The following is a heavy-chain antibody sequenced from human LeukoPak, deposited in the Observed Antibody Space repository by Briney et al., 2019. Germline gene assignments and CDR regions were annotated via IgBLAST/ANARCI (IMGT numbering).Heavy chain of an antibody. V-gene: IGHV1-18*01. J-gene: IGHJ4*02. CDR2: ISAYNVNT. CDR3: ARVPVSGPGARFDY. CDR1: GYTFTSYG. Sequence: ASVKVSCKSSGYTFTSYGIIWVRQAPGQGLECMGWISAYNVNTNDAQKLQGRVTMTTDTSTTTAYMELRSLRSDDTAVYYCARVPVSGPGARFDYWGQGTLVTVSS. D-gene: IGHD4-11*01.